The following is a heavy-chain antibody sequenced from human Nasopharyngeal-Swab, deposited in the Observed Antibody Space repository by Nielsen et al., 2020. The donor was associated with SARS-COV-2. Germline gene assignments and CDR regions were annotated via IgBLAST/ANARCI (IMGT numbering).Heavy chain of an antibody. D-gene: IGHD6-19*01. CDR1: GGSISSSSYY. J-gene: IGHJ4*02. CDR3: ARSSSGWPDH. CDR2: IYYSGST. Sequence: SETLSLTCTVSGGSISSSSYYWGWIRQPPGKGLEWIGSIYYSGSTYSNPSLKSRVTISVDTSKNQFSLKLSSVTAADTAVYYCARSSSGWPDHWGQGTLVTVSS. V-gene: IGHV4-39*01.